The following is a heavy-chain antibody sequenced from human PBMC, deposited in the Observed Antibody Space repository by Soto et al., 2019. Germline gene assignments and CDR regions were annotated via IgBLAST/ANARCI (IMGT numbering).Heavy chain of an antibody. CDR3: ARQSRGYSYGSGYYYGMDV. CDR1: GYSFTSYW. Sequence: GESLKISCKGSGYSFTSYWIGWVRQMPGKGLEWMGIIYPGDSDTRYSPSFQGQVTISADKSISTAYLQWSSLKASDTAMYYCARQSRGYSYGSGYYYGMDVWGQGTTVTVYS. D-gene: IGHD5-18*01. CDR2: IYPGDSDT. V-gene: IGHV5-51*01. J-gene: IGHJ6*02.